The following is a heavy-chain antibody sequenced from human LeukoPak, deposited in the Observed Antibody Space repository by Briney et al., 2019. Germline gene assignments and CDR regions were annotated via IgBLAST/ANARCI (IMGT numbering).Heavy chain of an antibody. V-gene: IGHV3-53*01. CDR3: ARFNGGFDY. Sequence: GGSLRLSCAASGFTFSSYAMSWVRQAPGKGLEWVSVIYSGGSTYYADSVKGRFTISRDNSKNTLYLQMNSLKAEDTAVYYCARFNGGFDYWGQGTLVTVSS. D-gene: IGHD3-16*01. CDR1: GFTFSSYA. CDR2: IYSGGST. J-gene: IGHJ4*02.